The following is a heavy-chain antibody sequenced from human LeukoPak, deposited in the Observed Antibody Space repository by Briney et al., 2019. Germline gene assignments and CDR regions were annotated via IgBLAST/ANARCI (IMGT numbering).Heavy chain of an antibody. J-gene: IGHJ5*02. CDR2: IIPIFGIA. CDR3: ARGTVQTGWFDP. CDR1: GGTFSSYA. D-gene: IGHD1-1*01. V-gene: IGHV1-69*04. Sequence: GASVKVSCKASGGTFSSYAISWVRQAPGQGLEWMGRIIPIFGIANYAQKFQGRVTITADKSTSTAYKELSSLRSEDTAVYYCARGTVQTGWFDPWGQGTLVTVSS.